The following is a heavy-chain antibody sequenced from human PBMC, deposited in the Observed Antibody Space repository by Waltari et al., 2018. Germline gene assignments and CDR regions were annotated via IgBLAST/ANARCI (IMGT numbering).Heavy chain of an antibody. CDR3: ARDLLLAVAVAGY. CDR1: GYTFPGYY. Sequence: QVQLVQSGAEVAKPGASVTVSCRASGYTFPGYYMHWVRQAPGQGLEWMGWINPNSGGTNYAQKFQGRVTMTRDTSISTAYMELSRLRSDDTAVYYCARDLLLAVAVAGYWGQGTLVTVSS. D-gene: IGHD6-19*01. CDR2: INPNSGGT. V-gene: IGHV1-2*02. J-gene: IGHJ4*02.